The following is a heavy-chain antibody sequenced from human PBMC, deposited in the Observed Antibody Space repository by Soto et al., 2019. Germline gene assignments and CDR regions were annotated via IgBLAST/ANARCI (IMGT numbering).Heavy chain of an antibody. Sequence: SETLSLTCAVYGGSFSGYYWSWIRQPPGRGLEWIGEINHSGSTNYNPSLKSRVTVDMSKNQFSLKLSSVTAEDTAVYYCTRRDRESSGGHYSAYWGQGTLVTVSS. J-gene: IGHJ4*02. V-gene: IGHV4-34*01. D-gene: IGHD3-22*01. CDR3: TRRDRESSGGHYSAY. CDR1: GGSFSGYY. CDR2: INHSGST.